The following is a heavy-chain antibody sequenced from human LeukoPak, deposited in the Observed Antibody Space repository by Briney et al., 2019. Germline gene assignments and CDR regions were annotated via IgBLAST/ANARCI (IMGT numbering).Heavy chain of an antibody. V-gene: IGHV4-61*01. CDR1: GGSVSSGSYY. CDR2: IYYSGST. D-gene: IGHD3-22*01. Sequence: PSETLSLTCTVSGGSVSSGSYYWSWIRQPPGKGLEWIGYIYYSGSTNYNPSLKSRVTISVDTSKNQLSLKLSSVTAADTAVYYCAREITTATFGYWGQGTLVTVSS. CDR3: AREITTATFGY. J-gene: IGHJ4*02.